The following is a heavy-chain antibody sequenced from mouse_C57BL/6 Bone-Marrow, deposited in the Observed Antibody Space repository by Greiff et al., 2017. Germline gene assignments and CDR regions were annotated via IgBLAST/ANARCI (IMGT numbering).Heavy chain of an antibody. Sequence: QVQLKQPGAELVMPGASVKLSCKASGYTFTSYWMHWVKQRPGQGLEWIGEIDPSDSYTNYNQKFKGKSTLTVDKSSSTAYMQLSSLTSEDSAGYYCARLGPAWFAYWGQGTLVTVSA. CDR2: IDPSDSYT. J-gene: IGHJ3*01. D-gene: IGHD4-1*01. CDR1: GYTFTSYW. CDR3: ARLGPAWFAY. V-gene: IGHV1-69*01.